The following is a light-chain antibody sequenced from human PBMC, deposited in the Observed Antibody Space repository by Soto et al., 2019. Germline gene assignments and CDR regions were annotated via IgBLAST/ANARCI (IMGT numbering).Light chain of an antibody. Sequence: VLTQSPGTLSPSQGVRATLSCRASQSVSNSYLAWYQQRPGQAPRLLIYGASNRATGFPDRFSGSGSGTDFTLTISRLEPEDFAVYYCQQYVSLSWTFGQGTKVDIK. CDR2: GAS. V-gene: IGKV3-20*01. CDR1: QSVSNSY. CDR3: QQYVSLSWT. J-gene: IGKJ1*01.